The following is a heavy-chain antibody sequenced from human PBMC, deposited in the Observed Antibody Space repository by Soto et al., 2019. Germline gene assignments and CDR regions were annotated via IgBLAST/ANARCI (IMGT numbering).Heavy chain of an antibody. CDR1: GGTLSSYA. J-gene: IGHJ5*02. V-gene: IGHV1-69*06. CDR2: IIPIFGTA. D-gene: IGHD2-2*01. CDR3: ARDLLDCSSTSCYSGQNWFDP. Sequence: QVQLVQSGAEVKKPGSSVKVSCKASGGTLSSYAISWVRQAPGQGLEWMGGIIPIFGTANYAQKFQGRVTITADKSTSTAYMELSSLRSEDTAVYYCARDLLDCSSTSCYSGQNWFDPWGQGTLVTVSS.